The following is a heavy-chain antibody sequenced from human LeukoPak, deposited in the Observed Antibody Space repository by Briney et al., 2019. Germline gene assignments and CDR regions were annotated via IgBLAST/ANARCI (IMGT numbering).Heavy chain of an antibody. CDR1: GGSISGYF. D-gene: IGHD5-24*01. CDR3: ARVRDGYNYHWYFDL. V-gene: IGHV4-4*09. CDR2: THTAGT. J-gene: IGHJ2*01. Sequence: PSETLSLTCTVSGGSISGYFWSWLRQPPGKGLEWIGYTHTAGTSYNPSLKSRLAISLDTSNNQFSLTLSSVTAADTAFYYCARVRDGYNYHWYFDLWGRGTLVTVSS.